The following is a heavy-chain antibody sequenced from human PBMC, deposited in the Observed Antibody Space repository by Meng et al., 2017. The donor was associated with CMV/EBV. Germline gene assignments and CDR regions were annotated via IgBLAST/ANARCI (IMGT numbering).Heavy chain of an antibody. J-gene: IGHJ6*02. CDR1: GFTFSDYY. CDR2: ISSSGSTI. CDR3: ARALCGGDCYSYYYYYGVDV. Sequence: GESLKISCAASGFTFSDYYMSWIRQAPGKGLEWVSYISSSGSTIYYADSVKGRFTISRDNAKNSLYLQMNSLRAEDTAVYYCARALCGGDCYSYYYYYGVDVWGQGTTVTVSS. V-gene: IGHV3-11*04. D-gene: IGHD2-21*01.